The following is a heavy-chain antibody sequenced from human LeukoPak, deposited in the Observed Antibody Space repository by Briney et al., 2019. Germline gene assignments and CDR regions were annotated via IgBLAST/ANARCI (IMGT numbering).Heavy chain of an antibody. J-gene: IGHJ4*02. CDR2: INPIGAST. CDR1: GYTFTSYY. CDR3: ARTPYDFWSGYYTPHFDY. D-gene: IGHD3-3*01. V-gene: IGHV1-46*01. Sequence: ASVKVSCKASGYTFTSYYMHWVRQAPGQGLEWMAIINPIGASTSYAQKFQGRVTMTRDTSTSTVYMELSRLRSDDTAVYYCARTPYDFWSGYYTPHFDYWGQGTLVTVSS.